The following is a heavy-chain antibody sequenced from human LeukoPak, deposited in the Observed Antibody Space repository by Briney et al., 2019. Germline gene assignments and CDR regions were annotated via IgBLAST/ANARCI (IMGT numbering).Heavy chain of an antibody. CDR3: ARAVLPDESVYRPFDY. D-gene: IGHD5/OR15-5a*01. J-gene: IGHJ4*02. V-gene: IGHV3-7*01. Sequence: GGSLRLSCVASGFTLGSYSMTWVCQAPGKGLEWVANVKQDESEKYYVDSVKGRFTISRDNAKNTLYLQMNILGVEDTAVYYCARAVLPDESVYRPFDYWGQGILVTVSS. CDR2: VKQDESEK. CDR1: GFTLGSYS.